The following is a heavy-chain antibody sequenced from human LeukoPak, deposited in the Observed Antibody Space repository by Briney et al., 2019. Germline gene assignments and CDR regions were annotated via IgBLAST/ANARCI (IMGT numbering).Heavy chain of an antibody. CDR2: ISSSSSYI. D-gene: IGHD1-26*01. CDR3: ARVVGATTSAYYFDY. V-gene: IGHV3-21*01. CDR1: GFTFSSYS. J-gene: IGHJ4*02. Sequence: GGSLRLFCAASGFTFSSYSMNWVRQAPGKGLEWVSSISSSSSYIYYADSVKGRFTISRDNAKNSLYLQMNSLRAEDTAVYYCARVVGATTSAYYFDYWGQGTLVTVSS.